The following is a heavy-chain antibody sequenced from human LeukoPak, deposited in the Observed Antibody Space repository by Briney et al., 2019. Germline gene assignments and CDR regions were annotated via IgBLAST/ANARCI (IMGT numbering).Heavy chain of an antibody. CDR2: ISGSGGST. J-gene: IGHJ4*02. CDR1: GFTFSSYA. D-gene: IGHD6-13*01. V-gene: IGHV3-23*01. Sequence: GSLRLSCAASGFTFSSYAMSWVRQAPGKELEWVSAISGSGGSTYYADSVKGRFTISRDNSKNTLYLQMNSLRAEDTAVYYCAKVARQQLVLYYFDYWGQGTLVTVSS. CDR3: AKVARQQLVLYYFDY.